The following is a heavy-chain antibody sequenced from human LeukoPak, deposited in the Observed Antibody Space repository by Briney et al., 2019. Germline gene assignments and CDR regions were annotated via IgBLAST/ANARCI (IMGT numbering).Heavy chain of an antibody. CDR1: GGTISIYY. J-gene: IGHJ4*02. CDR3: ARQPKPTTHFDY. Sequence: SETLSLTCTVSGGTISIYYWTWIRQPPGKGLEWIGYISDSGGTNYNPSLNSRVTISVDMPKKQFSLKLSSVTAADTAVYFCARQPKPTTHFDYWGQGTLVTVSS. CDR2: ISDSGGT. D-gene: IGHD4-17*01. V-gene: IGHV4-59*08.